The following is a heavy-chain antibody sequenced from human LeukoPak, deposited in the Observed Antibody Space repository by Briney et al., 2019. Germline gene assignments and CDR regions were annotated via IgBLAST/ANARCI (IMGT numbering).Heavy chain of an antibody. Sequence: PSETLSLTCTVSGGSISSYYWSWIRQPPGKGLEWIGYIYYSGSTNYNPSLKSRVTISVDTSKNQFSLKLSSVTAADTAVYYCASSPVAGRLFDYWGQGTLVTVSS. CDR2: IYYSGST. V-gene: IGHV4-59*08. D-gene: IGHD6-19*01. J-gene: IGHJ4*02. CDR1: GGSISSYY. CDR3: ASSPVAGRLFDY.